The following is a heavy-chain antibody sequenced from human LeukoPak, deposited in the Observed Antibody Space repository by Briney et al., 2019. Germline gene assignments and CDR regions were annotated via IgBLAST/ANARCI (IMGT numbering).Heavy chain of an antibody. CDR1: GGSFSGYY. CDR2: INHSGST. V-gene: IGHV4-34*01. Sequence: PSETLSLTCAVYGGSFSGYYWSWIRQPPGKGLEWIGEINHSGSTNNNPSLKSRVTIPVDTSKHQFSLKLSSVTAADTAVYYCARGPGFGGSSRFDYWGQGTLVTVSS. CDR3: ARGPGFGGSSRFDY. J-gene: IGHJ4*02. D-gene: IGHD1-26*01.